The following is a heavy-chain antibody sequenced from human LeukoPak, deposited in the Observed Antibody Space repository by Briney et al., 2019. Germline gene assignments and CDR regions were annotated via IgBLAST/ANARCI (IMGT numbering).Heavy chain of an antibody. Sequence: PGRSLRLSCEASGFTFSSYAMHWVRQAPGKGLEWVAVISYDGSNKYYADSVKGRFTISRDNSKNTLYLQMNSLRAEDTAVYYCARDYYGSGSYEVGDYWGQGTLVTVSS. D-gene: IGHD3-10*01. CDR1: GFTFSSYA. CDR2: ISYDGSNK. J-gene: IGHJ4*02. CDR3: ARDYYGSGSYEVGDY. V-gene: IGHV3-30*04.